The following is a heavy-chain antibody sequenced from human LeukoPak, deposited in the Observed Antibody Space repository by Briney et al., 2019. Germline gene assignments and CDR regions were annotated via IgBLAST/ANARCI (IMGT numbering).Heavy chain of an antibody. D-gene: IGHD2-15*01. V-gene: IGHV1-2*02. CDR1: GYTFTGYY. Sequence: GASVKVSCKASGYTFTGYYMHWVRQAPGQGLEWMGWINPNSGGTNYAQKFQGRVTMTRDTSISTAYMELSRLRSDDTAVYYCARDLRYCSGGSCLGLGDYWGQGTLVTVSS. CDR2: INPNSGGT. CDR3: ARDLRYCSGGSCLGLGDY. J-gene: IGHJ4*02.